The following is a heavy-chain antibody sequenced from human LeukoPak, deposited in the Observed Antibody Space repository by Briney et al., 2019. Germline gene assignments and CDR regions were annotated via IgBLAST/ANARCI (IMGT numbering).Heavy chain of an antibody. CDR1: GFTFSTYSMN. CDR3: ARAYSGSYGTFDY. CDR2: IYYSGST. D-gene: IGHD1-26*01. V-gene: IGHV4-39*01. J-gene: IGHJ4*02. Sequence: PGGSLRLSCAASGFTFSTYSMNWVRQPPGKGLEWIGSIYYSGSTYYNPSLKSRVTISVDTSKNQFSLKLSSVTAADTAVYYCARAYSGSYGTFDYWGQGTLVTVSS.